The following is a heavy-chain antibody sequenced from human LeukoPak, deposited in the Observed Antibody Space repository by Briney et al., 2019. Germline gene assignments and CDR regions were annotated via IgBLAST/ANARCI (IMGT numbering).Heavy chain of an antibody. V-gene: IGHV4-61*01. Sequence: PSETVSLTCTVSGGSVSHASYYWSWIRQPPGKGLEWIGYVYNSGSTSYNPSLKSRVTISVDTSKNQFSLKLSSVTAADTAVYYCAIGIAAGVNWFDPWGQGTLVTVSS. CDR2: VYNSGST. CDR3: AIGIAAGVNWFDP. CDR1: GGSVSHASYY. D-gene: IGHD1-14*01. J-gene: IGHJ5*02.